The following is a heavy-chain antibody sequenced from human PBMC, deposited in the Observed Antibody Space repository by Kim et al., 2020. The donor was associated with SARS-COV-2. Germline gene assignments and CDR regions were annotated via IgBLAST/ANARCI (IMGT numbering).Heavy chain of an antibody. CDR1: GFTVSSNS. Sequence: GGSLRLSCAASGFTVSSNSMSWVRQAPGKGLEWVSVIYSGGLTYYADSVKGRFTISRDISKNTLFLQMNSLRAEDTAVYYCARESYSGYFDYWGQGTLVT. CDR2: IYSGGLT. V-gene: IGHV3-53*01. D-gene: IGHD1-26*01. CDR3: ARESYSGYFDY. J-gene: IGHJ4*02.